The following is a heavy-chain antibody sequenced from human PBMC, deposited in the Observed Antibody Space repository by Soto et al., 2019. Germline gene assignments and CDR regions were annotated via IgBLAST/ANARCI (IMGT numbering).Heavy chain of an antibody. CDR1: GGSFSGYY. Sequence: PSETLSLTCAVYGGSFSGYYWSWIRQPPGKGLEWIGEINHSGSTNYNPSLKSRVTISVDTSKNQFSLKLSSVTAADTAVYYCARKGWGIVVVPAAIRRSYYFDYWGQGTLVTVSS. CDR2: INHSGST. V-gene: IGHV4-34*01. J-gene: IGHJ4*02. D-gene: IGHD2-2*02. CDR3: ARKGWGIVVVPAAIRRSYYFDY.